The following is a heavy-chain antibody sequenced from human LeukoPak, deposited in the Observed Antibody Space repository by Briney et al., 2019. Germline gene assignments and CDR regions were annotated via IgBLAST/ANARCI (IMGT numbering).Heavy chain of an antibody. Sequence: GESLKISRKGSGYIFTNYWIGWVRQMPGKGLEWMGIIYGGDSETRYSPSFQGQVTISLDKSITTAYLQWSSLKASDTAMYYCARRVLAAVGYYFDSWGQGTLVTVSS. J-gene: IGHJ4*02. V-gene: IGHV5-51*01. CDR1: GYIFTNYW. CDR2: IYGGDSET. D-gene: IGHD6-13*01. CDR3: ARRVLAAVGYYFDS.